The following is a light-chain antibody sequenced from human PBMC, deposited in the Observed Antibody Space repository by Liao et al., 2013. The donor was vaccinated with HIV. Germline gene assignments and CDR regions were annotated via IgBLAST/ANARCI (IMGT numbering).Light chain of an antibody. Sequence: SYELTQAPSVSVAPEETARITCGGKNIGSKSVHWYQQKPGQAPVLVIYYDSDRPSGIPERFSGSNSGHTATLTISRAEAGDEADYYCQVWDSSIRGVVFGGGTKLTVL. CDR2: YDS. J-gene: IGLJ2*01. CDR3: QVWDSSIRGVV. V-gene: IGLV3-21*04. CDR1: NIGSKS.